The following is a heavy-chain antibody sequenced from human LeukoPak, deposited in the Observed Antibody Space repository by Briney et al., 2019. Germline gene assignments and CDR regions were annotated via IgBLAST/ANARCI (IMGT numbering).Heavy chain of an antibody. J-gene: IGHJ5*02. CDR3: ARLRYCTNGVCP. D-gene: IGHD2-8*01. V-gene: IGHV4-4*02. CDR1: GGSLSRSNW. Sequence: SETLSLTRAVSGGSLSRSNWWSGVRQPPGKGREGIGEIYQSGSTNYNPSLKSRVTISVDTSKNQLSLKLSTVAAADTAVYYCARLRYCTNGVCPWGQGTLVTVSS. CDR2: IYQSGST.